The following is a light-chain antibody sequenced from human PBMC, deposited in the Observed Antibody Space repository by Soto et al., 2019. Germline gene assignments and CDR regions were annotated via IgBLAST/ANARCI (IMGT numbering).Light chain of an antibody. J-gene: IGKJ2*01. CDR3: QQSFSAPRT. CDR2: SAS. Sequence: DIQMSQSPSSLSASVGDSVTITCRASETIIDYLNWYQQQPGAAPKLLLFSASSLHSGVPSRFRGSGSGTHFTLTISSLQPEDFATYCCQQSFSAPRTFGQGTKLQAK. V-gene: IGKV1-39*01. CDR1: ETIIDY.